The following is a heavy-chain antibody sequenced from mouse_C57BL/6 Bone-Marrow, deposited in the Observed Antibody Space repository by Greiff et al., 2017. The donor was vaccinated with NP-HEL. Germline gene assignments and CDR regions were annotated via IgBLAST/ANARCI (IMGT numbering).Heavy chain of an antibody. Sequence: EVQVVESGGGLVQSGRSLRLSCATSGFTFSDFYMEWVRQAPGKGLEWIAASRNKANDYTTEYSASVKGRFIVSSDTSQSILYLQMNALRAEDTAIYYCARDYYGSSYVRFAYWGQGTLVTVSA. CDR2: SRNKANDYTT. CDR3: ARDYYGSSYVRFAY. CDR1: GFTFSDFY. V-gene: IGHV7-1*01. D-gene: IGHD1-1*01. J-gene: IGHJ3*01.